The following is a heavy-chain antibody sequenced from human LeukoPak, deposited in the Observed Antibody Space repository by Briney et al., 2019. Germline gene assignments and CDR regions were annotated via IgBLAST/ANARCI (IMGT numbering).Heavy chain of an antibody. CDR3: ARVQRRRYNWNDAGDY. V-gene: IGHV4-34*01. Sequence: SETLSLTCAVYGGSFSGYYCSWIRQPPGKGLEWIGEINHSGSTNYNPSLKSRVTISVDTSKNQFSLKLSSVTAADTAVYYCARVQRRRYNWNDAGDYWGQGTLVTVSS. CDR1: GGSFSGYY. D-gene: IGHD1-1*01. CDR2: INHSGST. J-gene: IGHJ4*02.